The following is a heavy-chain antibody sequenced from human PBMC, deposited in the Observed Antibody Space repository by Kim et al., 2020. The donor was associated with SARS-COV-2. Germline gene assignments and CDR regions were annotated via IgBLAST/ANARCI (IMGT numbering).Heavy chain of an antibody. CDR1: GDSISGSTYS. J-gene: IGHJ6*02. CDR3: AREESWASDL. CDR2: IDYNAET. V-gene: IGHV4-61*01. Sequence: SETLSLTCTVSGDSISGSTYSWNWIRQSPGKGLEWIGYIDYNAETVYNPSLNRRVTISLDASKDQISLKLSSVTAADTAVYYCAREESWASDLWGQGTTVVVSS.